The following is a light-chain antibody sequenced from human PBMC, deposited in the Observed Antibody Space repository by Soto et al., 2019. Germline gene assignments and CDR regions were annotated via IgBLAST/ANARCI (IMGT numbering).Light chain of an antibody. CDR2: EVS. Sequence: ALTQPASVSGSPGQSITISCTGTNSDVGGYNYVSWYQQHPGKAPELMIYEVSHRPSGVSNRFSGSKSDNTASLTISGLQAEDEADYYCSSYTSISTLYVFGTGTKV. CDR1: NSDVGGYNY. CDR3: SSYTSISTLYV. J-gene: IGLJ1*01. V-gene: IGLV2-14*01.